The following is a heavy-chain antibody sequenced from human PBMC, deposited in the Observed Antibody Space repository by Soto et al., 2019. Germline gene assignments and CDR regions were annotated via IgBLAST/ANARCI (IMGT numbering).Heavy chain of an antibody. Sequence: EVQLLESGGGLVQPGGSLRLSCAASGFTFSSYAMSWVRQAPGKGLEWVSAISSSGGSTYYADSVKGRFTISRDNSKNTLYLQMNSLRAEDTAVYYCAKDGRVDFWSGYSDYWGQGTLVTVSS. CDR3: AKDGRVDFWSGYSDY. V-gene: IGHV3-23*01. D-gene: IGHD3-3*01. J-gene: IGHJ4*02. CDR2: ISSSGGST. CDR1: GFTFSSYA.